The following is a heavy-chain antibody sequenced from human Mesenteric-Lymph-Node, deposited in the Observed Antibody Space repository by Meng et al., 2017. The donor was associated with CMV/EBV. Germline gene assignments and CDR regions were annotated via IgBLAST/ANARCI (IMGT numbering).Heavy chain of an antibody. D-gene: IGHD3-10*01. CDR1: GDSISSSSSYY. Sequence: GSLRLSCTVSGDSISSSSSYYWGWIRQPPGKGLEWIANIYYSGNTYYNPSLKSRVTISVDTSKNQFSLNLSSVTAADTAVYYCARVLKSVRGVINGWFDPWGQGTLVTVSS. CDR2: IYYSGNT. V-gene: IGHV4-39*07. CDR3: ARVLKSVRGVINGWFDP. J-gene: IGHJ5*02.